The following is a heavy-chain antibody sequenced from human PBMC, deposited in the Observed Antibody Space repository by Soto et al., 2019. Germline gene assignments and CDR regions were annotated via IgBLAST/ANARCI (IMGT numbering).Heavy chain of an antibody. V-gene: IGHV3-23*01. CDR1: GFTFSSYA. CDR2: ISGSGGST. D-gene: IGHD3-3*01. J-gene: IGHJ5*02. Sequence: EVQLLESGGGLVQPGGSLRLSCAASGFTFSSYAMSWVRQAPGKGLEWVSAISGSGGSTYYADSVKGRFTISRDNSKNTLYLQMNSLRAEDTAVYYCAKIGTYYDFWSGYYRLNWFDPWGQGTLVTVSS. CDR3: AKIGTYYDFWSGYYRLNWFDP.